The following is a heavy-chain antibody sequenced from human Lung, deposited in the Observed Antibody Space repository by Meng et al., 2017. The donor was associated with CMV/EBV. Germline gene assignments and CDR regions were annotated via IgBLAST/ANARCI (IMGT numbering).Heavy chain of an antibody. CDR1: GFTFSDYY. CDR2: ISSSGSTI. Sequence: SCAASGFTFSDYYMSWIRQAPGKGLEWVSYISSSGSTIYYAGSVKGRFTISRDNAKNSLYLQMNSLRAEDTAVYYCARGEWQQLVEYFFDDWGQGXLVTVSS. V-gene: IGHV3-11*04. CDR3: ARGEWQQLVEYFFDD. J-gene: IGHJ4*02. D-gene: IGHD6-13*01.